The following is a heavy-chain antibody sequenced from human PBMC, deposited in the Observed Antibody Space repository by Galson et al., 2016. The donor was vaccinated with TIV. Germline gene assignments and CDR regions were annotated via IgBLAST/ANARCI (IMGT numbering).Heavy chain of an antibody. D-gene: IGHD1-26*01. J-gene: IGHJ6*02. CDR3: ARDRIVGATYYFYYYGLDV. V-gene: IGHV3-66*02. CDR2: ISDAGNT. Sequence: SLRLSCAASGLSVSINYMTWVRQAPGKGLEWVSLISDAGNTYYPDSVKGRFTVSRDNSKNTLYLQMNSLRVEDTALYYCARDRIVGATYYFYYYGLDVWGQGTAVTVSS. CDR1: GLSVSINY.